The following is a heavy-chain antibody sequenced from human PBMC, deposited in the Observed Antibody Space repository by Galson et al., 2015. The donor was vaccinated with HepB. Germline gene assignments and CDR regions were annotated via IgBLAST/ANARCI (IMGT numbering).Heavy chain of an antibody. CDR3: ARGQSVAGTTYYYYYGMDV. Sequence: SLRLSCAASGFTFSSYSMNWVRQAPGKGLEWVSSISSSSSYIYYADSVKGRFTISRDNAKNSLYLQMNSLRAEDTAVYYCARGQSVAGTTYYYYYGMDVWGQGTTVTVSS. V-gene: IGHV3-21*01. CDR2: ISSSSSYI. D-gene: IGHD6-19*01. J-gene: IGHJ6*02. CDR1: GFTFSSYS.